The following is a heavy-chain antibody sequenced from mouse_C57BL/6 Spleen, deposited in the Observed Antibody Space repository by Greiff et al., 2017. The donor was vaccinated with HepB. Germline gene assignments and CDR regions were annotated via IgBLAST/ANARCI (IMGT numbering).Heavy chain of an antibody. CDR3: TREGDWDELAY. CDR2: ISYDGSN. V-gene: IGHV3-6*01. J-gene: IGHJ3*01. D-gene: IGHD4-1*01. CDR1: GYSITSGYY. Sequence: EVQLQQSGPGLVKPSQSLSLTCSVTGYSITSGYYWNWIRQFPGNKLEWMGYISYDGSNNYNPSLKNRISITRDTSKHQFFLKLNSVTTEDTATYYSTREGDWDELAYWGQGTLVTVSA.